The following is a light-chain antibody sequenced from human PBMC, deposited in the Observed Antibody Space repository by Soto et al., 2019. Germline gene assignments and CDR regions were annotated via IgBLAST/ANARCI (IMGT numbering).Light chain of an antibody. J-gene: IGLJ1*01. CDR3: SSYTSSSTLYV. CDR2: EVS. Sequence: QSVLTQPASVSGSPGQSITISCAGTSSDIGGYNYVSWYQQHPGKAPKVMIYEVSNRPSGVSNRFSGSKSGNTASLTISGLRAEDEADYYCSSYTSSSTLYVFGSGTKVTVL. CDR1: SSDIGGYNY. V-gene: IGLV2-14*01.